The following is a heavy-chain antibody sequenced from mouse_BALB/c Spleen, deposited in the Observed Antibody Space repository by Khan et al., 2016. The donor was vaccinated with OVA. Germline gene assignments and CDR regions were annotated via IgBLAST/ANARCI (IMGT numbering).Heavy chain of an antibody. CDR3: TRYYDSYYFDY. CDR1: GYSFTSYW. V-gene: IGHV1-5*01. CDR2: IYPGISDT. Sequence: VQLQQSGTVLARPGASVKMSCKASGYSFTSYWMHWVKQRPGQGLEWIGAIYPGISDTRYNQKFKVKAKLTAVTSASTAYMELSSLTNEDSAVYDCTRYYDSYYFDYWGQGTTLTVSS. J-gene: IGHJ2*01. D-gene: IGHD2-4*01.